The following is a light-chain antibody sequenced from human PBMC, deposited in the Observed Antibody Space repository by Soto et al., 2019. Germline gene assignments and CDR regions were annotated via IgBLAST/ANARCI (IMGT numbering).Light chain of an antibody. CDR1: SSNIGNNY. CDR2: DNN. V-gene: IGLV1-51*01. J-gene: IGLJ2*01. Sequence: QSVLTQPPSVSAAPGQKVTISCSGSSSNIGNNYVSWYQHLPGTAPKLLIYDNNERPSGIPDRFSGSKSGTSATLGITGLQTGDEADYYCGTWDTSLSAVVFGGGTKRPS. CDR3: GTWDTSLSAVV.